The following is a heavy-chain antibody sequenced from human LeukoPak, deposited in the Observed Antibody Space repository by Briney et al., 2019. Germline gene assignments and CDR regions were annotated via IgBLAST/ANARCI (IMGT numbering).Heavy chain of an antibody. CDR3: ATFIAAAGNIGAFDI. J-gene: IGHJ3*02. CDR1: GYTLTELS. V-gene: IGHV1-24*01. Sequence: ASVKVSCKVSGYTLTELSMHWVRQAPGEGLEWMGGFDPEDDETIYAQKFQGRVTMTEDTSTDTAHMELSSLRSEDTAVYYCATFIAAAGNIGAFDIWGQGTMVTVSS. D-gene: IGHD6-13*01. CDR2: FDPEDDET.